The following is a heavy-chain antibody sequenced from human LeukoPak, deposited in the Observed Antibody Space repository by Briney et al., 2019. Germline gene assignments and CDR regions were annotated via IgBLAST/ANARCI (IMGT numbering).Heavy chain of an antibody. CDR3: ASSGYCSGGSCYGDYFDY. CDR1: GYTFTSYD. CDR2: MNPNSGNT. D-gene: IGHD2-15*01. V-gene: IGHV1-8*03. J-gene: IGHJ4*02. Sequence: GASVKVSCKASGYTFTSYDINWVRQATGQGLEWMGWMNPNSGNTGYAQKFQGRVTITRSTSISTAYMELSSLRSEDTAVYYCASSGYCSGGSCYGDYFDYWGQGTLVTVSS.